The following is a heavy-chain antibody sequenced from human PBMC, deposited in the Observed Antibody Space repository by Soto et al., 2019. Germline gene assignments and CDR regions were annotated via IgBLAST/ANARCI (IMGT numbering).Heavy chain of an antibody. J-gene: IGHJ6*02. CDR1: GGTFSSYA. CDR2: IIPIFGTA. D-gene: IGHD5-18*01. CDR3: ARVRLGSRYGPYYYYYGMDV. V-gene: IGHV1-69*12. Sequence: QVQLVQSGAEVKKPGSSVKVSCKASGGTFSSYAISWVRQAPGQGLEWMGGIIPIFGTANYAQKFQGRVTITADESTSTAYMELSSLSSEDTAVYYCARVRLGSRYGPYYYYYGMDVWGQGTTVTVSS.